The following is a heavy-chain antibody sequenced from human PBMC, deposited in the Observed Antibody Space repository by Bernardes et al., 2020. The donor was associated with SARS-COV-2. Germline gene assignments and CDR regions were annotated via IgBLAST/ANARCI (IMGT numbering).Heavy chain of an antibody. J-gene: IGHJ3*02. CDR3: ARTTPRWPPTGADFFDI. D-gene: IGHD4-17*01. V-gene: IGHV4-61*08. Sequence: TLSLTCTVSGDSMSSGGYYWSWIRQPPGKGLEWIGYIYHSGSTNYKPSLKSRATISVDTSQSQFSLKLSSVTAADTAVYYCARTTPRWPPTGADFFDIWGHGTMVTVSS. CDR2: IYHSGST. CDR1: GDSMSSGGYY.